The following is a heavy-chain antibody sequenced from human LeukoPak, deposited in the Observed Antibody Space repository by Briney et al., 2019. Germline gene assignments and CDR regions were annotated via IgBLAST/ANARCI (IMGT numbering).Heavy chain of an antibody. Sequence: AASVKVSCKASGYTFTSYGISWVRQAPGQGLEWMGWINPNSGGTNYAQKFQGRVTMTRDTSISTAYMELSRLRSDDTAVYYCARPRLRPHAFRVDGAFDIWGQGTMVTVSS. CDR3: ARPRLRPHAFRVDGAFDI. CDR1: GYTFTSYG. D-gene: IGHD4-17*01. V-gene: IGHV1-2*02. CDR2: INPNSGGT. J-gene: IGHJ3*02.